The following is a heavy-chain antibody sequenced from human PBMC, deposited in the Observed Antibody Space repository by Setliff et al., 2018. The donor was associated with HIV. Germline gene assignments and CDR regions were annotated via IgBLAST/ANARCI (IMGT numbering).Heavy chain of an antibody. CDR3: ARGGFKWSGSYADY. CDR2: IKHSGST. Sequence: PSETLSLTCAVYGGSFSGYYWSWIRQPPGKGLEWIGEIKHSGSTNYNPSLKSRVTIPVDTAKNQFSLNLTSVTAADTAVYYCARGGFKWSGSYADYWGQGTLVTVSS. V-gene: IGHV4-34*01. CDR1: GGSFSGYY. D-gene: IGHD1-26*01. J-gene: IGHJ4*02.